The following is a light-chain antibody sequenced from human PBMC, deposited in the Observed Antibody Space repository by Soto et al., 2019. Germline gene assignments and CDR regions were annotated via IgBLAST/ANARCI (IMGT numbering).Light chain of an antibody. J-gene: IGLJ1*01. Sequence: QSVLTQPASVSVSPGQSITISCSGTSSDVGGYNYVSWYQQHPGKGPKLMIYEVSNRPSGVSNRFSGSKSGNTATLTISGLQAEDEADYYCSSYTSTTTRVFGTGTKVTVL. CDR2: EVS. CDR3: SSYTSTTTRV. CDR1: SSDVGGYNY. V-gene: IGLV2-14*03.